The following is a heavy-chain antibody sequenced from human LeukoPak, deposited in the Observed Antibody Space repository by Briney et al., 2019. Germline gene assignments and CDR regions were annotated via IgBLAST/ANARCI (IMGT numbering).Heavy chain of an antibody. D-gene: IGHD5-18*01. V-gene: IGHV5-10-1*01. Sequence: GESLKISCKGSGYFFTSYWINWVRQMPGKGLEWMGRIDPSDSYTMYSPSFQGHVTISADKSISTAYLQWSSLKASDSAMYYCARVLGYSYGWNYWGQGTLVTVSS. CDR2: IDPSDSYT. CDR1: GYFFTSYW. CDR3: ARVLGYSYGWNY. J-gene: IGHJ4*02.